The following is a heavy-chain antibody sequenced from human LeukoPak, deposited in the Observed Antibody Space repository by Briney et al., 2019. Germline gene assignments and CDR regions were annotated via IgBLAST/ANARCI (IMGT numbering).Heavy chain of an antibody. CDR3: ARDLVTVTKGFDI. D-gene: IGHD4-17*01. CDR2: ISHIERT. Sequence: PSETLSLTCSVSGDSFSSHYWTGIRQSPGTGRAGIGYISHIERTNYNPSLNSQVTISIATSKNQFYLKLRFVTAADTDVYYCARDLVTVTKGFDIWGQGTMVSVFS. CDR1: GDSFSSHY. J-gene: IGHJ3*02. V-gene: IGHV4-59*11.